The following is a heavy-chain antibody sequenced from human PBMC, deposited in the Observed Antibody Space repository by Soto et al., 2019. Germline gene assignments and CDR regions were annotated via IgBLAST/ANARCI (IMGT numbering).Heavy chain of an antibody. CDR1: GGSISSSSYY. J-gene: IGHJ6*02. D-gene: IGHD4-4*01. V-gene: IGHV4-39*01. CDR2: IYYSGST. CDR3: ATNYAYYYYGMDV. Sequence: SETLSLTCTVSGGSISSSSYYWGWIRQPPGKGLEWIGSIYYSGSTYYNPSLKSRVTISVDTSKNQFSLKLSSVTAADTAVYYCATNYAYYYYGMDVWGQGTTVTVSS.